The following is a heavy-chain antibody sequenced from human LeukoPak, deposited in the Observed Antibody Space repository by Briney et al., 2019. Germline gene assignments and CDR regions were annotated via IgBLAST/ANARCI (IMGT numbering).Heavy chain of an antibody. CDR2: IYSGGST. V-gene: IGHV3-53*01. CDR3: AREAAYDFWSGYYTIFPRMVDY. J-gene: IGHJ4*02. CDR1: GFTVSSNY. Sequence: PGGSLRLSCAASGFTVSSNYMSWVRQAPGKGLEWVSVIYSGGSTYYADSVKGRFTISRDNAKNSLYLQMNSLRAEDTAVYYCAREAAYDFWSGYYTIFPRMVDYWGQGTLVTVSS. D-gene: IGHD3-3*01.